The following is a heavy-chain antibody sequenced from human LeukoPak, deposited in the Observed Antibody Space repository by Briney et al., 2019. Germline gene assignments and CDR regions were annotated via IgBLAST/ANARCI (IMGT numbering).Heavy chain of an antibody. V-gene: IGHV1-2*02. D-gene: IGHD6-19*01. CDR1: GYTFTNYY. CDR3: AREGSGWYGNFDY. CDR2: INPDSGGT. Sequence: GASVKVSCKASGYTFTNYYIHWVRQAPGQGLEWMGWINPDSGGTNYAQKFQGRVTMTRDTSISTAYMEVSRLRSDDTAVYYCAREGSGWYGNFDYWGQGTLVTVSS. J-gene: IGHJ4*02.